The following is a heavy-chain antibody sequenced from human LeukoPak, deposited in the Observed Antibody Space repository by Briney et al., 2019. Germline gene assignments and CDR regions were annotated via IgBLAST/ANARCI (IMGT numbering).Heavy chain of an antibody. CDR1: GGSFSGYY. V-gene: IGHV4-34*01. CDR2: INHSGST. J-gene: IGHJ6*03. CDR3: ARRVMVRGVIRYYYYYMDV. D-gene: IGHD3-10*01. Sequence: SETLSLTCAVYGGSFSGYYWSWIRQPPGKGLEWIGEINHSGSTNYNPSLKSRVTISVDTSKSQFSLKLSSVTAADTAVYYCARRVMVRGVIRYYYYYMDVWGKGTTVAVSS.